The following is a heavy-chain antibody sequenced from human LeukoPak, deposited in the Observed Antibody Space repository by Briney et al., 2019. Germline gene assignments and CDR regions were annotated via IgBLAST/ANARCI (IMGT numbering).Heavy chain of an antibody. V-gene: IGHV3-33*06. Sequence: GGSLRLSCAASGFTFSNYGMHWVRRAPGKGLEWVATVWYDGVTQYYIDSVRGRFTISRDSSKNTLYLQMDSLRAEDTAVYYCAKRGAVAGTLSYYAMDVWGQGTTVTVS. D-gene: IGHD6-19*01. CDR2: VWYDGVTQ. J-gene: IGHJ6*02. CDR3: AKRGAVAGTLSYYAMDV. CDR1: GFTFSNYG.